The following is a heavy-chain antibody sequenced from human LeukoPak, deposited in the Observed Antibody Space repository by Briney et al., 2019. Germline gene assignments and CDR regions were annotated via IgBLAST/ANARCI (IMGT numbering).Heavy chain of an antibody. CDR3: ARWRHSSGYYYDD. D-gene: IGHD3-22*01. J-gene: IGHJ4*02. CDR2: ISSNGGST. V-gene: IGHV3-64*01. Sequence: GGSLRLSCAASGFSFSSYTMHWVRQAPGKGLEYVSAISSNGGSTYYANSVKGRFTISRDNSKNTLYLQMGSLRAEDMAVYYCARWRHSSGYYYDDWGQGTLVTVSS. CDR1: GFSFSSYT.